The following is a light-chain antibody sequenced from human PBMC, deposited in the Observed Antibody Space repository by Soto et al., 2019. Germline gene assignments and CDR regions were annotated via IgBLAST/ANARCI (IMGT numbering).Light chain of an antibody. CDR1: QSVGRNY. V-gene: IGKV3-20*01. J-gene: IGKJ4*01. CDR3: QQYAESPLT. CDR2: DAS. Sequence: EVVMTQSPATLSVSPGERATLSCRASQSVGRNYLAWFQHKPGQAPRLVIYDASNRATGVPDRFSGSGSGTDFTLTVTRLEPEDFAVYYCQQYAESPLTFGGGTKVDI.